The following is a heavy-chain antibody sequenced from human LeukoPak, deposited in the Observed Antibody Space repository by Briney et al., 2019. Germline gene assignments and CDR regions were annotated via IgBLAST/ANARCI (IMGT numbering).Heavy chain of an antibody. V-gene: IGHV4-30-4*08. D-gene: IGHD6-6*01. Sequence: NPSQTLSLTCTVSGGSISSGDYYWSWIRQPPGKGLEWIVYIYYSGSTYYNPALKSRVTISVDTSKNQFSLKLSSVTAADTAVYYCASEDSSSSYFDYWGQGTLVTVSS. CDR1: GGSISSGDYY. J-gene: IGHJ4*02. CDR3: ASEDSSSSYFDY. CDR2: IYYSGST.